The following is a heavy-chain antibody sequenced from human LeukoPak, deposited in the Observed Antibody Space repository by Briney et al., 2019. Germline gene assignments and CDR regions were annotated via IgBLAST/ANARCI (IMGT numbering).Heavy chain of an antibody. CDR3: ARHGGDLWSASPPAYFDP. D-gene: IGHD3-3*01. V-gene: IGHV4-59*08. CDR1: GGSISSYY. CDR2: IYYSGST. J-gene: IGHJ5*02. Sequence: SETLSLTCTVSGGSISSYYWSWIRQPPGKGLEWIGYIYYSGSTNYNTCLKRRAPLSVDPSHNLSVLRLTSVTAADPAVYYCARHGGDLWSASPPAYFDPWGAGTLVTVSS.